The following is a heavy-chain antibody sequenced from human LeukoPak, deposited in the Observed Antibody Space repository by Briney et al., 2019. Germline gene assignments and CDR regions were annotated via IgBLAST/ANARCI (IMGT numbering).Heavy chain of an antibody. D-gene: IGHD5-12*01. CDR2: IYPGDSDT. CDR1: GYSFTSYW. J-gene: IGHJ4*02. V-gene: IGHV5-51*01. CDR3: ATPKIWGYEANDFDI. Sequence: GESLKISCKGFGYSFTSYWVGWVRQMPGKGLEWMGIIYPGDSDTRYSPSFQGQVTISADKSISTAYLQWSSLKASDTATYYCATPKIWGYEANDFDIWGQGTLVTVSS.